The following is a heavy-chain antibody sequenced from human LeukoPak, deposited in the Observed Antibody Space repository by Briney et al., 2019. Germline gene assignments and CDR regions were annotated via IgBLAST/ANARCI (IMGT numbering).Heavy chain of an antibody. V-gene: IGHV3-30-3*01. CDR2: VSSDGGYK. CDR1: GFTFSSYA. J-gene: IGHJ4*02. D-gene: IGHD3-22*01. CDR3: AREMYYYDSRGLED. Sequence: PGGSLRLSCAASGFTFSSYAMSWVRQAPGKGLQWVGVVSSDGGYKSYADSVGGRFTISRDNSKNTLYLHMSSLRAEDTAEYYCAREMYYYDSRGLEDWGQGTLVTVSS.